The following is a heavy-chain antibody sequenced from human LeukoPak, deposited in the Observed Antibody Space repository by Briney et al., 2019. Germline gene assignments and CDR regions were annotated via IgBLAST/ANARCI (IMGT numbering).Heavy chain of an antibody. CDR3: AKGRGSPYYFEY. J-gene: IGHJ4*02. D-gene: IGHD1-26*01. CDR2: ISGSGAST. V-gene: IGHV3-23*01. Sequence: SGGSLRLSCAASGFTFSSFGMTWVRQAPGKGLEWVSAISGSGASTYYADSVKGRFTISIDNSKNTLYLQMNSLRAEDTAVYYCAKGRGSPYYFEYWGQGTLVTVSS. CDR1: GFTFSSFG.